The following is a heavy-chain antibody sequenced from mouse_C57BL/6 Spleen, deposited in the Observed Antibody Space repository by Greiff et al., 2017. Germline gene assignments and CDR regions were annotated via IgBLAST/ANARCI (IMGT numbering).Heavy chain of an antibody. CDR1: GYTFTSYW. CDR3: ARGVYYSNYGFAY. V-gene: IGHV1-55*01. J-gene: IGHJ3*01. CDR2: IYPGIGST. Sequence: VQLQQPGAELVKPGASVKMSCKASGYTFTSYWITWVKQRPGQGLEWIGDIYPGIGSTNYNENFKSKATLTVDTSSSTAYMQLSSLTSEDSAVYYGARGVYYSNYGFAYWGQGTLVTVSA. D-gene: IGHD2-5*01.